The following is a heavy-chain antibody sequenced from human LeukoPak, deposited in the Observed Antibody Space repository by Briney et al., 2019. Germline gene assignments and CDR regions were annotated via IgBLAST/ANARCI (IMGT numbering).Heavy chain of an antibody. Sequence: PGGSLRLSCAASGFTFSDYYMSWIRQAPGKGLEWVSSISSSSSYIYYADSVKGRFTISRDNAKNSLYLQMNSLRAEDTAVYYCASLVVPAAISYYYYGMDVWGQGTTVTVSS. CDR1: GFTFSDYY. J-gene: IGHJ6*02. CDR3: ASLVVPAAISYYYYGMDV. CDR2: ISSSSSYI. D-gene: IGHD2-2*02. V-gene: IGHV3-11*06.